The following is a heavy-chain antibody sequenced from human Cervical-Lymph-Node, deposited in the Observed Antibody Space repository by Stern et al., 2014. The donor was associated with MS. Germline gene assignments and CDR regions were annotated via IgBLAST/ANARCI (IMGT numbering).Heavy chain of an antibody. CDR3: ARTADSDSSGYYYIDY. J-gene: IGHJ4*02. D-gene: IGHD3-22*01. Sequence: QITLKESGPVLVKPTETLTLTCTVSGFSLSNARMGVSWIRQPPGKALECLAHIFWNDEKSYNTSLKSRLTIFKDTSKSQVVITLTNMDPVDTATYYCARTADSDSSGYYYIDYWGQGTLVTVSS. CDR2: IFWNDEK. CDR1: GFSLSNARMG. V-gene: IGHV2-26*01.